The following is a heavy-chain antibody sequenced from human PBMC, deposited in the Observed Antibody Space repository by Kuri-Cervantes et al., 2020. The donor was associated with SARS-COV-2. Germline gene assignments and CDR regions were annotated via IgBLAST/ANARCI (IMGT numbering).Heavy chain of an antibody. J-gene: IGHJ1*01. V-gene: IGHV3-11*06. CDR3: ARGDAEVGATLDGT. Sequence: GGSLRLSCAASGFTFIDHYMNWVRQAPGKGLEWISYIRSRSTETNYADSVKGRFTISRDNAKSLVFLQLDNLRIEDTGTYYCARGDAEVGATLDGTWGQGTVVTVAS. CDR2: IRSRSTET. CDR1: GFTFIDHY. D-gene: IGHD5-12*01.